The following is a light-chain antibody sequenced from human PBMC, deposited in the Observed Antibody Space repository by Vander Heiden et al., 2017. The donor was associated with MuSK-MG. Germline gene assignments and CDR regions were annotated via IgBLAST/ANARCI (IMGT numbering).Light chain of an antibody. CDR2: DAS. CDR3: KQYDNLVT. V-gene: IGKV1-33*01. J-gene: IGKJ4*01. CDR1: QDINNY. Sequence: DIQMTQSPSSLSASVGDRVTITCQASQDINNYLNWYQQKPGKAPKLLIYDASDCETGVPSRFSGGGSGTDCTFTISSLQPEDIATYYCKQYDNLVTFGGGTKVEIK.